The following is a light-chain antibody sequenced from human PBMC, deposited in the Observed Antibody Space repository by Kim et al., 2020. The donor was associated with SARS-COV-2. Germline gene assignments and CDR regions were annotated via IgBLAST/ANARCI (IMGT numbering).Light chain of an antibody. J-gene: IGKJ1*01. CDR2: GAS. CDR1: QTISTYY. CDR3: QQYMTWT. Sequence: SLSPGERATLSCRTSQTISTYYLAWYQQRPGQAPRLLIYGASTRATGIPDRFSGSGSGTDFTLTISSLEPEDFAVYYCQQYMTWTFGQGTKVDIK. V-gene: IGKV3-20*01.